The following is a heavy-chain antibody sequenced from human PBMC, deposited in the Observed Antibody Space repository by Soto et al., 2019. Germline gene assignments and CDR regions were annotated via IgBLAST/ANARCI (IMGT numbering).Heavy chain of an antibody. V-gene: IGHV3-53*01. D-gene: IGHD3-22*01. J-gene: IGHJ4*02. CDR1: GFTVSSNY. CDR2: IYSGGST. Sequence: EVQLVESGGGLIQPGGSLRLSCAASGFTVSSNYMSWVRQAPGKGLEWVSVIYSGGSTYYADSVKGRFTISRDNSKNTLYLQMNSLRAEDTAVYYCARDGYYYDSSGYYRAFDYWGQGTLVTVSS. CDR3: ARDGYYYDSSGYYRAFDY.